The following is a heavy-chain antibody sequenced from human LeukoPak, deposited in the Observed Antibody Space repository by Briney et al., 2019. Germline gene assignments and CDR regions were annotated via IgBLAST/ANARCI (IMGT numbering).Heavy chain of an antibody. J-gene: IGHJ1*01. CDR1: GGSFSGYY. CDR2: INHSGST. Sequence: SETLSLACAVYGGSFSGYYWSWIRQPPGKGLEWIGEINHSGSTNYNPSLKSRVTISVDTSKNQFSLKLSSVTAADTAVYYCARHYYDSSGYYPENFQHWGQGTLVTVSS. V-gene: IGHV4-34*01. CDR3: ARHYYDSSGYYPENFQH. D-gene: IGHD3-22*01.